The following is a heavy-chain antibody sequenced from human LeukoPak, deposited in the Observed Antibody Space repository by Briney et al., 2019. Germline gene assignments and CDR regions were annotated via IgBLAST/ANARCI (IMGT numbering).Heavy chain of an antibody. V-gene: IGHV4-34*01. CDR3: ARDPIVVVVAARNDAFDI. J-gene: IGHJ3*02. D-gene: IGHD2-15*01. Sequence: SSETLSLTCAVYGGSFSGYYWSWIRQPQGKGLEWIGEINHSGSTNYNPSLKSRVTISVDTSKNQFSLKLSSVTAADTAVYYCARDPIVVVVAARNDAFDIWGQGTMVTISS. CDR1: GGSFSGYY. CDR2: INHSGST.